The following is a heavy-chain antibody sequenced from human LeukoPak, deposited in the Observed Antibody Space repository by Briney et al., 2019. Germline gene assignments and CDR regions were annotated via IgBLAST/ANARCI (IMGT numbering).Heavy chain of an antibody. D-gene: IGHD4-17*01. CDR2: ITDSGRKT. J-gene: IGHJ4*02. CDR3: AKITKATTPNY. V-gene: IGHV3-23*01. Sequence: GGSLRLSCAASGLTFSNYAMNWDRQASGKGLEWVSGITDSGRKTYYADYVKGRFSISRDNSKNTVYLQMSDLRAEDTAVYYCAKITKATTPNYWGQGTLVTVSS. CDR1: GLTFSNYA.